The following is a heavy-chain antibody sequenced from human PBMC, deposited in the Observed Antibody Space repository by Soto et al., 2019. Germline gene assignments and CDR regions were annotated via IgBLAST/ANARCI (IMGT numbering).Heavy chain of an antibody. CDR1: GFTFSSYG. J-gene: IGHJ6*02. Sequence: PGGSLRLSCAASGFTFSSYGMHWVRQAPGKGLEWVAVISYDGSNKYYADSVKGRFTISRDNSKNTLYLQMNSLRAEDTAVYYCTFFQDYDFWSGYLPDRLDVWGQGTTVTGSS. D-gene: IGHD3-3*01. CDR2: ISYDGSNK. CDR3: TFFQDYDFWSGYLPDRLDV. V-gene: IGHV3-30*03.